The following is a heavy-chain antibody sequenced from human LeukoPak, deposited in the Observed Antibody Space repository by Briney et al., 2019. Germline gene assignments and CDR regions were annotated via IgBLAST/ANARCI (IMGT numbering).Heavy chain of an antibody. D-gene: IGHD3-22*01. CDR2: INPKSGGT. CDR3: ARQGGPMTVVVKVASDI. CDR1: GYTFTDYY. J-gene: IGHJ3*02. Sequence: ASVKVSCKASGYTFTDYYMHWVRQAPGQGLEWMGWINPKSGGTNHAQRFQGRVTMTRDTSISTAYMELSSLGSDDTAVYYCARQGGPMTVVVKVASDIWGQGIMVTVSS. V-gene: IGHV1-2*02.